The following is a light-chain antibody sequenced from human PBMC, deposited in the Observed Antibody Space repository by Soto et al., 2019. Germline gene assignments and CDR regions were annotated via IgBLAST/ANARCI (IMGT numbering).Light chain of an antibody. Sequence: DIQMTQSPSSVSASVGNRITITCRASQTLNNYLTWFQQKPGKAPKVLIYAASTLQSGVPSRFSGSGSGAEFTLTISSLQPEDFATYYCQQSFSPLLTFGGGTKVDIK. J-gene: IGKJ4*01. CDR1: QTLNNY. V-gene: IGKV1-39*01. CDR2: AAS. CDR3: QQSFSPLLT.